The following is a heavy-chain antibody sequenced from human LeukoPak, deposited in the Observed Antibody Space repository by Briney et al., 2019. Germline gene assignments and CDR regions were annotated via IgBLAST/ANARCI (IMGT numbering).Heavy chain of an antibody. Sequence: GGSLRLSCAASGFTFSSYAMHWVRQAPGKGLEWVSYISSSSSTIYYADSVKGRFTISRDNAKNSLYLQMNSLRAEDTAVYYCARDQGYGYGFDAFDIWGQGTMVTVSS. V-gene: IGHV3-48*01. D-gene: IGHD5-18*01. CDR2: ISSSSSTI. J-gene: IGHJ3*02. CDR1: GFTFSSYA. CDR3: ARDQGYGYGFDAFDI.